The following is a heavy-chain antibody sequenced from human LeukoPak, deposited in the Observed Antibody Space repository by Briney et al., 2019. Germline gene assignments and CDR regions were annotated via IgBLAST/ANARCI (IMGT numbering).Heavy chain of an antibody. Sequence: SETLSLTCTVSGYSISSGYYWGWIRQPPGKGLEWIGSIYHSGSTYYNPSLKSRVTISVDTSKNQFSLKLRSVTAADTAVYYCARVSSVWIKDYYYYMDVWGKGTTVIVSS. CDR3: ARVSSVWIKDYYYYMDV. D-gene: IGHD5-12*01. J-gene: IGHJ6*03. CDR2: IYHSGST. V-gene: IGHV4-38-2*02. CDR1: GYSISSGYY.